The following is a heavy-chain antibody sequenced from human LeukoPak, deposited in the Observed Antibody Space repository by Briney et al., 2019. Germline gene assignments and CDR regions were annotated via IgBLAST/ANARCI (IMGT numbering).Heavy chain of an antibody. CDR2: IYTSGST. V-gene: IGHV4-61*02. Sequence: SETLSLTCTVSVGSISSGSYYWSWIRQPAGKGLEWIGRIYTSGSTNYNPSLKSRVTISVDTSKNQFSLKLSSVTAADTAVYYCAISAAGRDYWGQGTLVTVSS. J-gene: IGHJ4*02. CDR1: VGSISSGSYY. CDR3: AISAAGRDY. D-gene: IGHD6-13*01.